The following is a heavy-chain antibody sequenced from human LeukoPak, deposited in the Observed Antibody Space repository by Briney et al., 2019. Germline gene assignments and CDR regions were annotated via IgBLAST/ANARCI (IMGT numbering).Heavy chain of an antibody. D-gene: IGHD2-2*01. Sequence: ASVKVSCKASGYTFTSYGISWVRQAPGQGLEWMGWISAYNGNTNYAQKLQGRVTMTTDTSTSTAYMELRSLRSDDTAVYYCAHLNGVYCSSTSCFSWGQGTLVTVSS. V-gene: IGHV1-18*01. J-gene: IGHJ5*02. CDR2: ISAYNGNT. CDR3: AHLNGVYCSSTSCFS. CDR1: GYTFTSYG.